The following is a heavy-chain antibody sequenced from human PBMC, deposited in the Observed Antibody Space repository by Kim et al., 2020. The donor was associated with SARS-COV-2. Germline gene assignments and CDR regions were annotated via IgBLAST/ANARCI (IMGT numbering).Heavy chain of an antibody. CDR2: IYYSGST. Sequence: SETLSLTCTVSGGSISSGDYYWSWIRQHPGKGLEWIGYIYYSGSTYYNPSLKSRITISLDMSKNQFSLKLSSVTAADTAVYYCARELQRGADYGMDVWGQGTTVTVSS. CDR1: GGSISSGDYY. V-gene: IGHV4-31*03. CDR3: ARELQRGADYGMDV. J-gene: IGHJ6*02. D-gene: IGHD1-1*01.